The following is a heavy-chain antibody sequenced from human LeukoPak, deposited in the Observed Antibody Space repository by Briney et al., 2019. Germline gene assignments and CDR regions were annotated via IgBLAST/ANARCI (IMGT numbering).Heavy chain of an antibody. D-gene: IGHD3-3*01. CDR2: INPNSGGT. Sequence: VSVKVSCKASGYTFTGYYMHWVRQAPGQGLEWMGWINPNSGGTNYAQKFQGRVTMTRDTSISTAYMELSRLRSDDTAVYYCARDPLAYDFWSGYSAPRYGMDVWGQGTTVTVSS. J-gene: IGHJ6*02. CDR3: ARDPLAYDFWSGYSAPRYGMDV. CDR1: GYTFTGYY. V-gene: IGHV1-2*02.